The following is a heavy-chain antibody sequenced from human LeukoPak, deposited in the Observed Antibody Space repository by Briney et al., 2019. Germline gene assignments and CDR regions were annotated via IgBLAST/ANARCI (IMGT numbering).Heavy chain of an antibody. CDR3: TRSVYGMVRGVISSYYFDY. CDR1: GFTFGDYA. V-gene: IGHV3-49*04. D-gene: IGHD3-10*01. J-gene: IGHJ4*02. CDR2: IRSKAYGGTT. Sequence: PGRSLRLSCTASGFTFGDYAMSWVRQAPGKGLEGVGFIRSKAYGGTTEYAASVKGRFTISRDDSKSIAYLQMNSLKTEDTAVYYCTRSVYGMVRGVISSYYFDYWGQGTLVTVSS.